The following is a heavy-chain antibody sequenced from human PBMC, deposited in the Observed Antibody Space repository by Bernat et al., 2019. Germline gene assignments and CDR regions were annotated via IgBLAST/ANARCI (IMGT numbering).Heavy chain of an antibody. J-gene: IGHJ4*02. CDR1: GFTVSSNY. CDR2: IYSGGST. D-gene: IGHD2-2*01. V-gene: IGHV3-53*04. Sequence: EVQLVESGGGLVQPGGSLRLSCAASGFTVSSNYMSWVRQAPGKGLEWVSVIYSGGSTYYADSVKGRFTISRHNSKNTLYLQMNSLRAEDTAVYYCAKDQRAYQLLQPFDYWGQGTLVTVSS. CDR3: AKDQRAYQLLQPFDY.